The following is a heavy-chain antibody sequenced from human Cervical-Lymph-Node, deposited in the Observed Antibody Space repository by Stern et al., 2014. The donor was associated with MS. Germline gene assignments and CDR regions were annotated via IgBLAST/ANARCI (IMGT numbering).Heavy chain of an antibody. CDR3: ARMGIAARYFDY. J-gene: IGHJ4*02. D-gene: IGHD6-6*01. Sequence: ESGPALVKPTQTLTLTCTFSGFSLSTSGMCVGWIRQPPGKAREWLALIDWDDDKYYSTSLKTRLTISKDTSKNQVVLTMTNMDPVDTATYYCARMGIAARYFDYWGQGTLVTVSS. CDR2: IDWDDDK. CDR1: GFSLSTSGMC. V-gene: IGHV2-70*01.